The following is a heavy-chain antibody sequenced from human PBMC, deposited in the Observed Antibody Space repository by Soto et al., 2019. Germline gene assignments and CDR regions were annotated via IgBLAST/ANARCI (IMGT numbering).Heavy chain of an antibody. CDR1: GGSFSGYY. CDR2: INHSGST. Sequence: SETLSLTCAVYGGSFSGYYWSWIRQPQGKGLEWIGEINHSGSTNYNPSLKSRVTISVDTSKNQFSLKLSSVTAADTAVYYCAKTLITIFGVVTYAFDIWGQGTMVTVSS. J-gene: IGHJ3*02. D-gene: IGHD3-3*01. CDR3: AKTLITIFGVVTYAFDI. V-gene: IGHV4-34*01.